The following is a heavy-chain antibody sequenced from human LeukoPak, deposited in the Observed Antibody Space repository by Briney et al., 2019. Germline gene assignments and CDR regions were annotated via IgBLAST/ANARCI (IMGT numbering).Heavy chain of an antibody. J-gene: IGHJ5*02. CDR3: ARDGCSGPSCHGNWFDP. CDR1: GGSISSGDHY. CDR2: IYFSGST. D-gene: IGHD2-2*01. Sequence: SETLSLTCTVSGGSISSGDHYWSWIRQPPGKGLEWIGYIYFSGSTYYNPSLKSRVTISVDTSKNQLSLKLSSVTAADTAVYYCARDGCSGPSCHGNWFDPWGQGTLVTVSS. V-gene: IGHV4-30-4*01.